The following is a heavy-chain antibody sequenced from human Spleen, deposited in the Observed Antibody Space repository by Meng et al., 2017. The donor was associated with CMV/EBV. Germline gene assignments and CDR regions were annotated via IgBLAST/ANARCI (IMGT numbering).Heavy chain of an antibody. CDR3: ARVEGVAAAGWFDS. CDR2: ISSTTSYI. J-gene: IGHJ5*01. D-gene: IGHD6-13*01. Sequence: AFGFSFRSSSMNCAPQAPGRALEWVSLISSTTSYIYCADSVMGRFTISRDNAKNSLYLQMNSLRADDTAVYYCARVEGVAAAGWFDSWGLGTLVTVSS. V-gene: IGHV3-21*01. CDR1: GFSFRSSS.